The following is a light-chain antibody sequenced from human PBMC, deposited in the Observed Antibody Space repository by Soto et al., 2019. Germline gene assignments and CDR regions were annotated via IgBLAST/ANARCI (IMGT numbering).Light chain of an antibody. CDR1: QSVSTY. CDR3: QQRSNWPPLT. J-gene: IGKJ4*01. CDR2: DTS. V-gene: IGKV3-11*01. Sequence: EIVLTQSPATLSLSPGERATLSCRASQSVSTYLAWYQQKPGQAPRLLIYDTSIMATGIPARFSGTGSGTDFTLTISSLEPEDFAVYYCQQRSNWPPLTFGGGTKVEIK.